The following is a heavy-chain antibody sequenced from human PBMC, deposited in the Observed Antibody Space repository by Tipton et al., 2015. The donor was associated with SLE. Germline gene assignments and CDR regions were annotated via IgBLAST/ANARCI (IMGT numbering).Heavy chain of an antibody. CDR2: ISSSGSTI. V-gene: IGHV3-48*04. CDR1: GFTFSSYG. J-gene: IGHJ4*02. CDR3: AKEGMVRGVHLDY. D-gene: IGHD3-10*01. Sequence: GSLRLSCAASGFTFSSYGMHWVRQAPGKGLEWVSYISSSGSTIYYADSVKGRFTISRDNAKNSLYLQMNSLRAEDTAVYYCAKEGMVRGVHLDYWGQGTLVTVSS.